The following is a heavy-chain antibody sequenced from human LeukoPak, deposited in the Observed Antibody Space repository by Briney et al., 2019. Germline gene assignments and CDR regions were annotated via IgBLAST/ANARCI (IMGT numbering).Heavy chain of an antibody. J-gene: IGHJ3*02. D-gene: IGHD1-26*01. CDR1: GFTFSSSA. CDR3: ARHRGGIFAGGAFDI. Sequence: PGGSLRLSCVASGFTFSSSAMSWVRQAPGKGLEWVSAISDSGGSRYSADSVKGRFTISRDNSKNTLYLQMNSLRAEDTAVYYCARHRGGIFAGGAFDIWGQGTMVTVSS. V-gene: IGHV3-23*01. CDR2: ISDSGGSR.